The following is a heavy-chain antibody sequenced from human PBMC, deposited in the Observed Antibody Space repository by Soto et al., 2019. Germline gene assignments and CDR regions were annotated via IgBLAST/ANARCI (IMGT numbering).Heavy chain of an antibody. CDR3: ARDGYYGSGSYNGLDV. CDR2: IYYRGTT. CDR1: GVSVNNYY. V-gene: IGHV4-59*02. J-gene: IGHJ6*02. D-gene: IGHD3-10*01. Sequence: ASQTLSLTCNVSGVSVNNYYWAWIRQPPGKGLEWIAYIYYRGTTNYNPSLRSRVTMSVDTSKNQVHLKLTSVTAADTATYYCARDGYYGSGSYNGLDVWGQGTRVTVS.